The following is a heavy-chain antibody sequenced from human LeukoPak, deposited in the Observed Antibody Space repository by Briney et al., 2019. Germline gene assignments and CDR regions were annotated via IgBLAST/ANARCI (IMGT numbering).Heavy chain of an antibody. V-gene: IGHV1-2*02. CDR2: INPNSGGT. D-gene: IGHD2-2*02. Sequence: ASVKVSCKASGYTSTGYYMHWVRQAPGQGLEWMGWINPNSGGTNYAQKFQGRVTMTRDTSISTAYMELSRLRSDDTAVYYCARDSSEYQLLYWNWFDPWGQGTLVTVSS. CDR3: ARDSSEYQLLYWNWFDP. CDR1: GYTSTGYY. J-gene: IGHJ5*02.